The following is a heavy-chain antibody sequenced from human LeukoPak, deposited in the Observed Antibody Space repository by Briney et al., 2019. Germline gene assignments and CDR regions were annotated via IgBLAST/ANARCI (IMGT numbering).Heavy chain of an antibody. D-gene: IGHD4-17*01. Sequence: ASVKVSCKASGGTFSGYAISWVRQAPGQGIEGMGGLIPLCGTTNCTRRFQRRITISTDESTTTAYMELSGLTFEDTAVYYCAGGDPFNYYMYVWGRGTTVSV. CDR3: AGGDPFNYYMYV. V-gene: IGHV1-69*05. CDR2: LIPLCGTT. J-gene: IGHJ6*03. CDR1: GGTFSGYA.